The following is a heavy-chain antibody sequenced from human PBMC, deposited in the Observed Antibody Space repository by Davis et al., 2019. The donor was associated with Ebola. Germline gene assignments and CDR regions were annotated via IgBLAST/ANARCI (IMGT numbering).Heavy chain of an antibody. CDR1: GYSFTSYW. V-gene: IGHV5-51*01. D-gene: IGHD3-22*01. CDR2: IYPGDSDT. CDR3: ARRGYYYDSSGYYSEAFDI. Sequence: GGSLRLSCKGSGYSFTSYWIGWVRQMPGKGLEWMGIIYPGDSDTRYSPSFQGQVTISADKSISTAYLQWSSLKASDTAMYYCARRGYYYDSSGYYSEAFDIWGQGTMVTVSS. J-gene: IGHJ3*02.